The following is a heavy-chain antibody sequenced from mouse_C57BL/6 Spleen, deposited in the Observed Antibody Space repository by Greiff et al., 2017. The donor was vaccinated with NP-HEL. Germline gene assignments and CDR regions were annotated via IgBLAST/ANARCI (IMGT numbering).Heavy chain of an antibody. CDR1: GYTFTSYW. J-gene: IGHJ2*01. V-gene: IGHV1-69*01. Sequence: QVQLQQPGAELVKPGASVKLSCKASGYTFTSYWMHWVKQRPGRGLEWIGRIDPSDSYTNYNQKFKGKSTLTVDKSSSTAYMQLSSLTSEDSAVYYCARMAPLYSNYDYFDYWGQGTTLTVSS. CDR3: ARMAPLYSNYDYFDY. CDR2: IDPSDSYT. D-gene: IGHD2-5*01.